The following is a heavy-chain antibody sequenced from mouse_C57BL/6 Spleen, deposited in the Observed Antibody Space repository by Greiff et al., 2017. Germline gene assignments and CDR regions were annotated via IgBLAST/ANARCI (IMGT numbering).Heavy chain of an antibody. CDR2: IYPGDGDT. CDR3: ARATADYFDY. CDR1: GYAFSSSW. V-gene: IGHV1-82*01. Sequence: VQLKQSGPELVKPGASVKISCKASGYAFSSSWMNWVKQRPGKGLEWIGRIYPGDGDTNYNGKFKGKATLTADKSSSTAYMQLSSLTSEDSAVYFCARATADYFDYWGQGTTLTVSS. D-gene: IGHD1-2*01. J-gene: IGHJ2*01.